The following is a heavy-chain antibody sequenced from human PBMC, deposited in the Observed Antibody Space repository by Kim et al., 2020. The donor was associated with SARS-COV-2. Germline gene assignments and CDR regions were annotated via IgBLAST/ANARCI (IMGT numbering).Heavy chain of an antibody. CDR2: INPSGGRT. Sequence: ASVKVSCKASGYTFTSYYMHWVRQAPGQGLEWMGIINPSGGRTSYAQKFQGRVTMTRDTSTSTVYMELSSLRSEDTAVYYCARANNYDFWSGYYYYGMDVWGQGTTVTVSS. D-gene: IGHD3-3*01. V-gene: IGHV1-46*01. CDR1: GYTFTSYY. J-gene: IGHJ6*02. CDR3: ARANNYDFWSGYYYYGMDV.